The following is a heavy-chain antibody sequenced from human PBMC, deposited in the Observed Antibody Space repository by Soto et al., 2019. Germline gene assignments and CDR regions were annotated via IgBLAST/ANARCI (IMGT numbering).Heavy chain of an antibody. CDR2: ISAYNGNT. V-gene: IGHV1-18*01. D-gene: IGHD3-16*01. CDR1: GYTFTTFG. CDR3: PRGGTPIDY. Sequence: QVQLVQSGAEVKKPGASVKVSCKASGYTFTTFGISWVRHAPGQGLEWMGWISAYNGNTKYAQKFQGRFTMTTDTSTSTAYRELRSLRSDDTAVYYCPRGGTPIDYWGQGTLVTVSS. J-gene: IGHJ4*02.